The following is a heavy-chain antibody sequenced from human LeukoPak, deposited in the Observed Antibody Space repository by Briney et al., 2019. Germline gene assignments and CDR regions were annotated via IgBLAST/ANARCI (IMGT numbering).Heavy chain of an antibody. J-gene: IGHJ4*02. D-gene: IGHD6-19*01. CDR1: GYTFTGYY. CDR3: ARDGVAGTRYYFDY. CDR2: INPNSGGT. Sequence: ASVKVSCKASGYTFTGYYMHWVRQAPGQGLEWMGWINPNSGGTNYAQKFQGRVTMTRDTSISTAYVELSRLRSDDTAVYYCARDGVAGTRYYFDYWGQGTLVTVSS. V-gene: IGHV1-2*02.